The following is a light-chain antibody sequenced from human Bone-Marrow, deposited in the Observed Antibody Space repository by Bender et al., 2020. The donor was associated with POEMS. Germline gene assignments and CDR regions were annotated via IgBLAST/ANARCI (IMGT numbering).Light chain of an antibody. CDR3: PAWDSGSAV. CDR1: KLGDKY. J-gene: IGLJ2*01. V-gene: IGLV3-1*01. Sequence: TQPPSLSVYPGQTATIACSGDKLGDKYTYWYQQKPGQSPVVVIYHDDKRPSGIPEPFSGSNSENLATLTISGSQAMDDADSYCPAWDSGSAVLGGETKLTVL. CDR2: HDD.